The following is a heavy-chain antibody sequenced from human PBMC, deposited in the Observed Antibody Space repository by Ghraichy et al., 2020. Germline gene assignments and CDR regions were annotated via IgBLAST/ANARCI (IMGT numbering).Heavy chain of an antibody. CDR1: GYTFTGYY. J-gene: IGHJ6*02. CDR3: ARDRTVGATAEYYYYGMDV. V-gene: IGHV1-2*06. CDR2: INPNSGGT. D-gene: IGHD1-26*01. Sequence: ASVKVSCKASGYTFTGYYMHWVRQAPGQGLEWMGRINPNSGGTNYAQKFQGRVTMTRDTSISTAYMELSRLRSDDTAVYYCARDRTVGATAEYYYYGMDVWGQGTTVTVSS.